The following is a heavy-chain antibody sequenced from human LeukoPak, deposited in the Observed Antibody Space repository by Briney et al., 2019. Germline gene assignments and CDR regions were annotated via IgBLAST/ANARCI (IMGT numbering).Heavy chain of an antibody. J-gene: IGHJ1*01. CDR1: GYSISSGYY. V-gene: IGHV4-38-2*02. D-gene: IGHD1-14*01. CDR2: IYYSGST. Sequence: SETLSLTCTVSGYSISSGYYWGWIRQAPGKGLEWIGSIYYSGSTYYNPSLKSRVTISVDTSKNQFSLKLSSVTAADTAVYYCARSLIGTSRAEYFQHWGQGTLVTVSS. CDR3: ARSLIGTSRAEYFQH.